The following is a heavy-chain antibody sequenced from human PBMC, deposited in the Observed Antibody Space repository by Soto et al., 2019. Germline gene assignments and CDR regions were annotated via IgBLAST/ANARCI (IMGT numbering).Heavy chain of an antibody. D-gene: IGHD3-22*01. J-gene: IGHJ1*01. CDR3: ARDHYYDSSGYYYEH. Sequence: SVTVSCKASGGTFSSYAISWVRQAHGQGLEWMGGIIPIFGTANYAQKFQGRVTITADESTSTAYMELSSLRSEDTAVYYCARDHYYDSSGYYYEHWGQGTLVTVSS. V-gene: IGHV1-69*13. CDR2: IIPIFGTA. CDR1: GGTFSSYA.